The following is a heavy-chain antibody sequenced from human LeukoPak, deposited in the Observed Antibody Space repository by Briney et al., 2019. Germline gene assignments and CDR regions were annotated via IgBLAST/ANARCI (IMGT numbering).Heavy chain of an antibody. J-gene: IGHJ3*02. D-gene: IGHD4-17*01. CDR1: GYSFTSYW. V-gene: IGHV5-10-1*01. CDR2: TDPGDSYT. Sequence: GESLKISCKGSGYSFTSYWISWVRQMPGKGLEWMGRTDPGDSYTNYSPSFQGHVTISADKSISTAYLQWSSLKASDTAMYYCARRPVNGDPDAFDIWGQGTMVTVSS. CDR3: ARRPVNGDPDAFDI.